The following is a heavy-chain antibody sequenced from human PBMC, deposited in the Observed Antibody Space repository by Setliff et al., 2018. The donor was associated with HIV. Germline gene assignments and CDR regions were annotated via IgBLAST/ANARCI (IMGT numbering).Heavy chain of an antibody. D-gene: IGHD3-22*01. V-gene: IGHV3-11*06. CDR2: ISSSSSYT. Sequence: PGGSLRLSCAASGFTFSDYYMSWIRQAPGKGLEWVSYISSSSSYTNYADSVMGRFTISRDNAKKSLYLHMNSLRAEDTAVYYCARDHLYYYDSSGYYKKTSAFDIWGQGTMVTVSS. CDR1: GFTFSDYY. J-gene: IGHJ3*02. CDR3: ARDHLYYYDSSGYYKKTSAFDI.